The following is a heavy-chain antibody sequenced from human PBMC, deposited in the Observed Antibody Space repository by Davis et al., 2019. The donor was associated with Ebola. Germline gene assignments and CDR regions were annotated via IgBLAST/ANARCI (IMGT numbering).Heavy chain of an antibody. CDR3: ARDTRPLGGESYDDTFDN. D-gene: IGHD2-21*01. V-gene: IGHV4-59*11. CDR1: GGSLNNHY. J-gene: IGHJ3*02. CDR2: ISYIGNT. Sequence: PGGSLRLSCTVSGGSLNNHYWSWVRQPPGRGLEWVGFISYIGNTHSNPSLKSRVTISVDTSTNQFSLKLTSVTAADTAVYYCARDTRPLGGESYDDTFDNWSRGTLVTVSS.